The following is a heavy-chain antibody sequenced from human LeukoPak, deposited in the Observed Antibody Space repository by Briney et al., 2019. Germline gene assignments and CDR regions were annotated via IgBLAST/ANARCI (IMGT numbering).Heavy chain of an antibody. D-gene: IGHD5-24*01. CDR2: IYYSGST. V-gene: IGHV4-61*01. CDR1: GDSISSSSYY. CDR3: ARDPRDGYNYFDY. J-gene: IGHJ4*02. Sequence: SETLSLTCNVSGDSISSSSYYWSWIRQPPGKGLEWIGYIYYSGSTNYNPFLKSRVTISVDTSKNQFSLKLSSVTAADTAVYYCARDPRDGYNYFDYWGQGTLVTVSS.